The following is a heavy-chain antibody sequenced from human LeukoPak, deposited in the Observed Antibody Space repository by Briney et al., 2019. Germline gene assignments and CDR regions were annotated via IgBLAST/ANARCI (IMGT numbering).Heavy chain of an antibody. CDR3: ARVKGGGTFDY. CDR1: GGTFSSYA. V-gene: IGHV1-69*13. CDR2: IIPIFGTA. D-gene: IGHD3-16*01. Sequence: SVKVPCKASGGTFSSYAISWVRQAPGQGLEWMGGIIPIFGTANYAQKFQGRVTITADESTSTAYMELSVMRSEDTAVYYVARVKGGGTFDYWGQGTLVTVSS. J-gene: IGHJ4*02.